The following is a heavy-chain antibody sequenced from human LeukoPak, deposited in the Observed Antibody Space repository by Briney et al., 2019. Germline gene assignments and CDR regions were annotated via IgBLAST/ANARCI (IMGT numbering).Heavy chain of an antibody. V-gene: IGHV4-59*01. D-gene: IGHD6-13*01. CDR2: IYYSGST. CDR3: ARVTGYMTEDYFDY. J-gene: IGHJ4*02. CDR1: GGSFSGYY. Sequence: SETLSLTCAVYGGSFSGYYWSWIRQPPGKGLEWIGYIYYSGSTNYNPSLKSRVTISVDTSKNQFSLRLSSMTAADTAVYYCARVTGYMTEDYFDYWGQGTLVTVSS.